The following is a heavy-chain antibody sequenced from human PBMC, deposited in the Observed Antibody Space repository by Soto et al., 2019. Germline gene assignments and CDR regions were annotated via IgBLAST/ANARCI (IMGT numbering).Heavy chain of an antibody. CDR3: ARDRPGYSYGLDY. CDR2: ISSSSSTI. J-gene: IGHJ4*02. CDR1: GFTFSSYS. V-gene: IGHV3-48*01. Sequence: EVQLVESGGGLVQPGGSLRLSCAASGFTFSSYSMNWVRQAPGKGLEWVSYISSSSSTIYYADSVKGRFTISRDNAKNSLYLQMYSLRAEDTAVYYCARDRPGYSYGLDYWGQGTLVTVSS. D-gene: IGHD5-18*01.